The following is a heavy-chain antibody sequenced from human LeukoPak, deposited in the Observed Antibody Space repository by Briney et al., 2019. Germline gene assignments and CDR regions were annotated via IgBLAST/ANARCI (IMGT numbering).Heavy chain of an antibody. J-gene: IGHJ4*02. Sequence: SETLSLTCTVSGDSISSHYWSWIRHPPGKGLEWSGYIYYSGSTNYNPSLKSRVTISVDTSKNQFSLKLSSVTAADTAVYYCARHDAGIAARPFDNWGQGTLVTVSS. D-gene: IGHD6-6*01. V-gene: IGHV4-59*08. CDR3: ARHDAGIAARPFDN. CDR1: GDSISSHY. CDR2: IYYSGST.